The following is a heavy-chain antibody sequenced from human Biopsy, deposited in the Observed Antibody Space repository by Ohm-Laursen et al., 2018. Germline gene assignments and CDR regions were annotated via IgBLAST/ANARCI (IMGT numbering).Heavy chain of an antibody. J-gene: IGHJ1*01. CDR2: NIPILGTG. V-gene: IGHV1-69*06. Sequence: GASVKVSCQAPGGTFSNYGVNWARQAPGHGLEWLGGNIPILGTGNYAQKFQDRVTVAADTSTSTATMELRSLRSDDTAVYYCATKLTGYFHHWGQGTLVIVSS. CDR1: GGTFSNYG. D-gene: IGHD3-9*01. CDR3: ATKLTGYFHH.